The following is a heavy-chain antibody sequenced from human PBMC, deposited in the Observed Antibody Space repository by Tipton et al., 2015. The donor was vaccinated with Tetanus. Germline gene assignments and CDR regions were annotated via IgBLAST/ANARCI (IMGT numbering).Heavy chain of an antibody. V-gene: IGHV4-34*01. D-gene: IGHD2-8*01. CDR2: INHSGST. CDR1: GFSFSDYY. J-gene: IGHJ4*02. Sequence: LRLSCAASGFSFSDYYLSWIRQAPGKGLEWVGEINHSGSTNYNPSLKSRVTIPVDTSKNQFSLKLSSVTAADTAVYYCARANGPGSYLDYWGQGTLVTVSS. CDR3: ARANGPGSYLDY.